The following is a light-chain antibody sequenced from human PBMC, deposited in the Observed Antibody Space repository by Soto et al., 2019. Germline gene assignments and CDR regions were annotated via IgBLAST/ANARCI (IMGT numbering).Light chain of an antibody. CDR3: LQHNSYPLT. J-gene: IGKJ1*01. CDR1: QDIRTD. CDR2: AAS. V-gene: IGKV1-17*01. Sequence: DIQMTQSPSSLSASVGDRVTITCRASQDIRTDFGWYQQKPGKAPKRLIYAASSLQSGVPSRFSGSGSGTDFTLTSRSLQPEDFETYYCLQHNSYPLTFGQGTKVEIK.